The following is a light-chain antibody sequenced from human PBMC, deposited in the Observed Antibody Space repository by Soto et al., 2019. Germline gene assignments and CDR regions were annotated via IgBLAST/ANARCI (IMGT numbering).Light chain of an antibody. V-gene: IGKV3-15*01. CDR2: GAS. CDR1: QSVGTN. CDR3: QQYKNWPPTT. J-gene: IGKJ1*01. Sequence: ETVMTQSPATLSVSPGERATLSCRASQSVGTNLAWYQQKHGQAPRLLIYGASARTTGTPARFSGSGSGTEFTLTISSLQSEDFAVYYCQQYKNWPPTTFGQGTKVEIK.